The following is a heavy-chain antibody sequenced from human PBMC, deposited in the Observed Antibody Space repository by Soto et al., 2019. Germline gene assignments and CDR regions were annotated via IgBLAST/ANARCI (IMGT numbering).Heavy chain of an antibody. Sequence: SETLALTCAVYGGSFSGCYWSWIRQPPGKGLEWIGEINHSGSTNYNPSLMSRVTISVDTSTSTVYVELSSLTSEDTAVYYCARGGPDLATIGSFDYWGQGTLVTVSS. J-gene: IGHJ4*02. CDR3: ARGGPDLATIGSFDY. CDR1: GGSFSGCY. V-gene: IGHV4-34*01. CDR2: INHSGST.